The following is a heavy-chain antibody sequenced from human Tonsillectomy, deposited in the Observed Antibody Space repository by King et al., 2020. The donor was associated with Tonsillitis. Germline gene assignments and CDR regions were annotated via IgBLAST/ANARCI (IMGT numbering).Heavy chain of an antibody. Sequence: VQLVESGGGLVKPGGSLRLSCAASGFSFSNYSMNWVLQAPGKGLEWVSSISSSSSYIYYADSVKGRFTISRDNAKNSLYLQMNSLRAEDTAVYYCARGLSRWVAADFFEYWGPGTLVTVSS. CDR3: ARGLSRWVAADFFEY. CDR2: ISSSSSYI. D-gene: IGHD6-13*01. CDR1: GFSFSNYS. J-gene: IGHJ4*02. V-gene: IGHV3-21*01.